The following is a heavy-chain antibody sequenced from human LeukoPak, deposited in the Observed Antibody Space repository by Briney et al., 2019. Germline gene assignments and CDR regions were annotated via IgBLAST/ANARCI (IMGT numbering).Heavy chain of an antibody. J-gene: IGHJ4*02. Sequence: ASVKVSCKASGYTFTDYYMHWVRQAPGQGLEWMGWINPNSGGTNYAQKFQGRVTMTRDTSISTVYMELSRLRSDDTAVYYCARDVRAVAGHFDYWGKGTLVSVSS. D-gene: IGHD6-19*01. CDR3: ARDVRAVAGHFDY. CDR2: INPNSGGT. V-gene: IGHV1-2*02. CDR1: GYTFTDYY.